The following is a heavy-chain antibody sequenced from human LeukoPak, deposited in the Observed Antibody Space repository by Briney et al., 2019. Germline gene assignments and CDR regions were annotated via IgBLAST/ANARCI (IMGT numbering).Heavy chain of an antibody. Sequence: GGSLRPSCAASGFTFSSYSMNWVRQAPGKGLEWVSSISSSSSYIYYADSVKGRFTISRDNAKNSLYLQMNSLRAEDTAVYYCAKDRGSWFYYFDYWGQGTLVTVSS. V-gene: IGHV3-21*01. J-gene: IGHJ4*02. CDR3: AKDRGSWFYYFDY. D-gene: IGHD6-13*01. CDR2: ISSSSSYI. CDR1: GFTFSSYS.